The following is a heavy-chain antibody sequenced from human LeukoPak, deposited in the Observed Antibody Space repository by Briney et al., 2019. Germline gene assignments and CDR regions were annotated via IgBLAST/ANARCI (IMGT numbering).Heavy chain of an antibody. Sequence: SVKVSCKASGGTFSSYAISWVRQAPGQGLEWMGGIIPIFGTANYAQKFQGRVTITTDTSTSTAYMELRSLRSDDTAVYYCARVYYGSGSYYRFDYWGQGTLVTVSS. D-gene: IGHD3-10*01. J-gene: IGHJ4*02. CDR1: GGTFSSYA. V-gene: IGHV1-69*05. CDR2: IIPIFGTA. CDR3: ARVYYGSGSYYRFDY.